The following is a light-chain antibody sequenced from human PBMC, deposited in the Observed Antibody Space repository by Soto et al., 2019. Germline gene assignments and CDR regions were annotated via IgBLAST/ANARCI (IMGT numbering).Light chain of an antibody. Sequence: PGERATLSCRASQSVGSYLAWYQQKPGQAPRLLIYDASNRATGIPARFSGSGSGTDFTLTISRLEPEDFAVYYCQQRNNWAFGQGTKVDIK. CDR1: QSVGSY. J-gene: IGKJ1*01. V-gene: IGKV3-11*01. CDR2: DAS. CDR3: QQRNNWA.